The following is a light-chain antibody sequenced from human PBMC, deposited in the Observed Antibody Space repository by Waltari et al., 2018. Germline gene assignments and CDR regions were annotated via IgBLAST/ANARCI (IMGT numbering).Light chain of an antibody. CDR3: QHYNNWLAD. CDR1: QSVSTN. J-gene: IGKJ5*01. CDR2: AAS. V-gene: IGKV3-15*01. Sequence: ELVMTQSPATLSVSPGERATLSCRASQSVSTNLAWYQQKPGQSPRLLIYAASTRATGVPARFSGSGSGTEFTHTITSLQSEDFAVYYCQHYNNWLADFGQGTRLEIK.